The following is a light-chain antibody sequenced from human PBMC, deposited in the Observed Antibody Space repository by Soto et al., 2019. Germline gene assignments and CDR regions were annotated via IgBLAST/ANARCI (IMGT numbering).Light chain of an antibody. CDR3: QQRSDWPIT. V-gene: IGKV3-11*01. J-gene: IGKJ5*01. CDR1: HSVSTY. Sequence: EIVLTQSPATLSLSPGERATLSCIASHSVSTYLAWFQQKFGQPPRLLIYDASKRATGIPARFSGSGSGTDFTLTINSLDPDDFAVYYCQQRSDWPITFGQGTRLEIK. CDR2: DAS.